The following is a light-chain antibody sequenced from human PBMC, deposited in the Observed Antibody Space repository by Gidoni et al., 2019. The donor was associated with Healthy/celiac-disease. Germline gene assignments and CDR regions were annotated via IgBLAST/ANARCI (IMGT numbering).Light chain of an antibody. CDR2: AAS. Sequence: DIQMTQSPSSLSASVGDRVTITCRASQSISSYLNWYQQKPGKAPKLLIYAASSLQSGVPSRVSGSGSETDFTLTISSLQPADFATYYCQQRYSTPLTFXQXTKLEIK. J-gene: IGKJ2*01. V-gene: IGKV1-39*01. CDR1: QSISSY. CDR3: QQRYSTPLT.